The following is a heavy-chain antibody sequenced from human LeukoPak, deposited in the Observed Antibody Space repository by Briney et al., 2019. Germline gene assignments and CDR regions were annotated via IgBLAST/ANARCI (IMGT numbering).Heavy chain of an antibody. Sequence: PSETLSLTCAVYGGSFSGYYWSWIRQPPGKGLEWIGEINHSGSTNYNPSLKSRVTISVDTSKNQFSLKLSSVTAADTAVYCCARGSVTGTTSTFDYWGQGTLVTVSS. J-gene: IGHJ4*02. CDR1: GGSFSGYY. CDR3: ARGSVTGTTSTFDY. CDR2: INHSGST. V-gene: IGHV4-34*01. D-gene: IGHD1-7*01.